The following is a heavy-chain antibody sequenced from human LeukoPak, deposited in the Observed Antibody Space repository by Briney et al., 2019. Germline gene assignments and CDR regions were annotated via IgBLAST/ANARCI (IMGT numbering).Heavy chain of an antibody. J-gene: IGHJ5*02. CDR1: GFTFSSYA. CDR3: ARDVPYGDYGGSWFDP. D-gene: IGHD4-17*01. CDR2: ISYDGSNK. Sequence: GGSLRLSCAASGFTFSSYAMHWVRQAPGKGLEWVAVISYDGSNKYYADSVKGRFTISRDNSKNTLYLQMNSLRAEDTAVYYCARDVPYGDYGGSWFDPWGQGTLVTVSS. V-gene: IGHV3-30-3*01.